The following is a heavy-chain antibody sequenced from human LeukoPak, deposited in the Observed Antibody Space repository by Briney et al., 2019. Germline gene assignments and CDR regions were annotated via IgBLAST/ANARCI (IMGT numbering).Heavy chain of an antibody. Sequence: GGSLRLSCAASGFTFSSYAMSWVRQAPGKGLEWVSAISGSGGSTYYADSVKGRFTISSDNSKNTLYLQMNSLRAEDTAVYYCAKATRLPNYYYYGMDVWGQGTTVTVSS. CDR3: AKATRLPNYYYYGMDV. D-gene: IGHD1-1*01. CDR1: GFTFSSYA. V-gene: IGHV3-23*01. CDR2: ISGSGGST. J-gene: IGHJ6*02.